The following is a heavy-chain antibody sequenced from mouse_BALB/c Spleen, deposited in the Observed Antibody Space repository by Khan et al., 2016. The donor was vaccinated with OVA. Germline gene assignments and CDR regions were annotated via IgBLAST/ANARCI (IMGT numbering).Heavy chain of an antibody. CDR1: GYTFTDFY. V-gene: IGHV1-77*01. Sequence: QVQLQQSGTELARPGASVNLSCKASGYTFTDFYINWVKQRSGQGIEWIGEISPGSGDTYYNEKFKGKATLTADKSSSTAYMQLSSLTSEASAVYFCARRKYCGYTFAYWGQGTLVTVSA. D-gene: IGHD1-2*01. J-gene: IGHJ3*01. CDR2: ISPGSGDT. CDR3: ARRKYCGYTFAY.